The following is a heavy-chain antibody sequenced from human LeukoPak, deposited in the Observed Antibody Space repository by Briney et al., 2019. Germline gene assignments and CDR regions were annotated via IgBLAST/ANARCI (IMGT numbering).Heavy chain of an antibody. CDR3: GSYYGSGGRIDY. CDR2: IYQIGRT. CDR1: GYSISSGYY. D-gene: IGHD3-10*01. J-gene: IGHJ4*02. V-gene: IGHV4-38-2*01. Sequence: TSEPLSLTCAVSGYSISSGYYWGWIRQPPGKGLEWIGSIYQIGRTYYNPSLKSRVTISVGTSKTQFCLMLSSVSTADTAVYYCGSYYGSGGRIDYWGEGTLVTVSS.